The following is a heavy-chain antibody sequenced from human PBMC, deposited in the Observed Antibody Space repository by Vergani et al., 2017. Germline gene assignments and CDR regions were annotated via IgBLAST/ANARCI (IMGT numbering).Heavy chain of an antibody. CDR2: ISGSGGRT. V-gene: IGHV3-23*01. Sequence: EVQLLESGGVLVPPGGSLRLSCAASGSTFSSYAMSWVRQAAGKGLEWVSAISGSGGRTYYADSVKGRFTISRDNSKSTLYLQMNSLRAEDTAVYYCAGDMGFSNYWGQGTLVTVSS. CDR1: GSTFSSYA. CDR3: AGDMGFSNY. D-gene: IGHD2-21*01. J-gene: IGHJ4*02.